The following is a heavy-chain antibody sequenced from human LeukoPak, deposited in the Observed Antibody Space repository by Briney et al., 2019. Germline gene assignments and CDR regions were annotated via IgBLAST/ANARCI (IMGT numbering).Heavy chain of an antibody. CDR3: ARDPGPPYYMDV. V-gene: IGHV1-46*01. CDR2: INPSGGST. D-gene: IGHD7-27*01. J-gene: IGHJ6*03. Sequence: ASVTVSCKASGYTFTSYGISWVRQAPGQGLEWMGIINPSGGSTSYAQKFQGRVTMTRDMSTSTVYMELSSLRSEDTAVYYCARDPGPPYYMDVWGKGTTVTIFS. CDR1: GYTFTSYG.